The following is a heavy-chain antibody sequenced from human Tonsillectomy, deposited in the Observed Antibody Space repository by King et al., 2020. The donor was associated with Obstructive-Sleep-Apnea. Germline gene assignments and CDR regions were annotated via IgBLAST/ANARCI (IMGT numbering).Heavy chain of an antibody. CDR2: IRYDGSNQ. Sequence: VQLVESGGGVVQPGRSLRLSCAASGFTFSSYGMHVVRQAPGKGLGGVGFIRYDGSNQYYADSVKGRFTISRDNSKNTLYLQMNSLRAEDTAVYYCEGDYYDSSGYYYQNWGQGTLVTVSS. CDR3: EGDYYDSSGYYYQN. CDR1: GFTFSSYG. J-gene: IGHJ1*01. V-gene: IGHV3-30*02. D-gene: IGHD3-22*01.